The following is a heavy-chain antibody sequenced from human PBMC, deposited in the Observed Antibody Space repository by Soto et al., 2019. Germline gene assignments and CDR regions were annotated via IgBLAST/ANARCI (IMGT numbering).Heavy chain of an antibody. D-gene: IGHD4-17*01. V-gene: IGHV4-59*01. CDR2: IYYSGST. Sequence: PSETLSLTCTVSGGSISSYYWSWIRQPPGKGLEWIGYIYYSGSTNYNPSLKSRVTISVDTSKNQFSLKLSSVTAADTAVYYCAREADYGDTGWFDPWGQGTLVTVSS. CDR1: GGSISSYY. J-gene: IGHJ5*02. CDR3: AREADYGDTGWFDP.